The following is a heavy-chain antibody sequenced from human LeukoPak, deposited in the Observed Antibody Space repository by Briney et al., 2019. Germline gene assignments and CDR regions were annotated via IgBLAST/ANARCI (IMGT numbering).Heavy chain of an antibody. CDR3: ARAAVSTTAVLDY. J-gene: IGHJ4*02. Sequence: PSETLSLTCTVSGGSISGYYRSWIRQPPGKGLEWIGYIYYSGSTRYNPSLKSRLTISVDTSKNQFSLRLTSVTAADTAVYYCARAAVSTTAVLDYWGQGALVTVSS. CDR1: GGSISGYY. D-gene: IGHD4-11*01. CDR2: IYYSGST. V-gene: IGHV4-59*01.